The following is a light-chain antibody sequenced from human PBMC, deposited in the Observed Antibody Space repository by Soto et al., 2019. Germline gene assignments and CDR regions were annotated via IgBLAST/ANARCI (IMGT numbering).Light chain of an antibody. CDR3: SSYTTTSTLVV. CDR1: SSDVGGYKY. V-gene: IGLV2-14*03. Sequence: QSALTQPASVSGSPGQSITISCTGTSSDVGGYKYASWYQQHPGKAPKLMIYDVNNRPSGVSNRFSGSKSGNTASLTISGLQAEDEADYYCSSYTTTSTLVVFGGGTKLTVL. CDR2: DVN. J-gene: IGLJ2*01.